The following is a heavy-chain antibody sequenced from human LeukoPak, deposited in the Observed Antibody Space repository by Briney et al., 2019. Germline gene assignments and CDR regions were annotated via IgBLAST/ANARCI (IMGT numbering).Heavy chain of an antibody. J-gene: IGHJ4*02. V-gene: IGHV3-23*01. Sequence: QAGGSLRLSCAASGFTFSMYAMSWVRQAPGKGLEWVSAISGSGDSTYYADSVKGRFTISRDNSKNTLYLQMNSLRAEDTAVYYCAKWAVAGYAFFDYWGQGTLVTVSS. CDR2: ISGSGDST. D-gene: IGHD6-19*01. CDR1: GFTFSMYA. CDR3: AKWAVAGYAFFDY.